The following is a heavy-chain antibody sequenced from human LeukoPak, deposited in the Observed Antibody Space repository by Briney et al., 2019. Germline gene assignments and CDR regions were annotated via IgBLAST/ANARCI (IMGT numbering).Heavy chain of an antibody. CDR2: INPSGGST. J-gene: IGHJ6*03. D-gene: IGHD5-12*01. CDR1: GYTFTRYY. V-gene: IGHV1-46*01. CDR3: ARDPRPEGVATIHYYYYYMDV. Sequence: ASVKVSCKASGYTFTRYYMYWVRQAPGQGLEWMGIINPSGGSTSYAQKFQGRVTMARDMSTSTVYMELSSLRSEDTAVYYCARDPRPEGVATIHYYYYYMDVWGKGTTVTVSS.